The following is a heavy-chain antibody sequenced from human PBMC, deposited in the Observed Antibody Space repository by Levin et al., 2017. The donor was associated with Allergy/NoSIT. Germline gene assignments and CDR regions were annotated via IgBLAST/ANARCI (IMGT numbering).Heavy chain of an antibody. CDR3: ARDMRGPCDY. CDR2: IWYDGSNK. V-gene: IGHV3-33*01. Sequence: LSLTCAASGFNFSNYCMHWVRQAPGQGLEWVAVIWYDGSNKDHADSVKGRFTISRDNSKNTVYLQMNSLRAEDPAMYYCARDMRGPCDYWGQGALVTVSS. CDR1: GFNFSNYC. D-gene: IGHD3-10*01. J-gene: IGHJ4*02.